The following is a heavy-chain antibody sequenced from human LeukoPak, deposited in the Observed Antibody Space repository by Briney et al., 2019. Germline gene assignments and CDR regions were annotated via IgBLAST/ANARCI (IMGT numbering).Heavy chain of an antibody. V-gene: IGHV4-59*08. J-gene: IGHJ5*02. D-gene: IGHD6-19*01. CDR1: GGSISSYY. CDR3: ARHVVEYSSGWYWFNP. Sequence: PSETLSLTCTVSGGSISSYYWSWIRQPPGKGLEWIGYIYYSGSTNYNPSLKSRVTISVDTSKNQFSLKLSSVTAADTAVYYCARHVVEYSSGWYWFNPWGQGTLVTVSS. CDR2: IYYSGST.